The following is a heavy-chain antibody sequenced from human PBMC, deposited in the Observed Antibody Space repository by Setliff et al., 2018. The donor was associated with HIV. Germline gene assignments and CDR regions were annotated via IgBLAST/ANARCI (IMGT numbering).Heavy chain of an antibody. Sequence: ASVKVSCKSSGYTFTAHHIHWVRQAPGQGPEWMGWIIPKSGETSYAEKFRGRVTMTRDTSLSTAYMELSWLTSDDTAVYYCARVVDRDYDFWSAYEYWGQGTMVTGS. CDR2: IIPKSGET. V-gene: IGHV1-2*02. D-gene: IGHD3-3*01. CDR3: ARVVDRDYDFWSAYEY. CDR1: GYTFTAHH. J-gene: IGHJ4*02.